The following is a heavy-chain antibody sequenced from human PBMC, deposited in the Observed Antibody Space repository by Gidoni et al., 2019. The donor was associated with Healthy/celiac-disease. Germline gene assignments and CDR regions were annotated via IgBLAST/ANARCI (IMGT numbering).Heavy chain of an antibody. D-gene: IGHD2-21*01. CDR2: IYYSGST. CDR1: GGSISSYY. Sequence: QVQLQESGPGLVNPSETLSLTCTVSGGSISSYYWSWIRQPPGKGLEWIGYIYYSGSTNYNPSLKSRVTISVDTSKNQFSLKLSSVTAADTAVYYCARQLTARGEMGDSNWFDPWGQGTLVTVSS. V-gene: IGHV4-59*08. J-gene: IGHJ5*02. CDR3: ARQLTARGEMGDSNWFDP.